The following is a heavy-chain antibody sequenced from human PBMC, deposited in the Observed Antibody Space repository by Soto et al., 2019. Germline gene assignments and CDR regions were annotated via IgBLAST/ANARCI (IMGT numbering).Heavy chain of an antibody. CDR2: ISYDGLNK. D-gene: IGHD2-21*01. CDR3: AKDLARLIVVQPILLFDY. J-gene: IGHJ4*02. V-gene: IGHV3-30*18. Sequence: QVQLVESGGGVVQPGRSLTLSCAASGFTFSDYGMHWVRQAPGKGLEWVAFISYDGLNKYYAKSVRGRFIVSRDNSKDTLSLQMNSLMSRDTSVYYCAKDLARLIVVQPILLFDYWGQGSLVTVSS. CDR1: GFTFSDYG.